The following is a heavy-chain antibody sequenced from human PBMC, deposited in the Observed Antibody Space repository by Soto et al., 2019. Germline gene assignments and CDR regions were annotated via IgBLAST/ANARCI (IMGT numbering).Heavy chain of an antibody. CDR2: IKQDGSEK. J-gene: IGHJ3*02. Sequence: PGGSLRLSCAASGFTFSSYWMSWVRQAPGKGLEWVANIKQDGSEKYYVDSVKGRFTISRDNAKNSLYLQMNSLRAEDTAVYYCARDFLFFVRANAFDIWGQGTMVTVSS. D-gene: IGHD3-3*01. V-gene: IGHV3-7*05. CDR1: GFTFSSYW. CDR3: ARDFLFFVRANAFDI.